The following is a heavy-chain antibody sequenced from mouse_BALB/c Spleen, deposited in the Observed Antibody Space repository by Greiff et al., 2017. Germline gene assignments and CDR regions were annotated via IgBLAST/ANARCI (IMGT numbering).Heavy chain of an antibody. CDR3: ARVYLGNYAMDY. Sequence: EVQLVESGPGLVKPSQSLSLTCSVTGYSITSGYYWNWIRQFPGNKLEWMGYISYDGSNNYNPSLKNRISITRDTSKNQFFLKLNSVTTEDTATYYCARVYLGNYAMDYWGQGTSVTVSS. CDR1: GYSITSGYY. CDR2: ISYDGSN. V-gene: IGHV3-6*02. J-gene: IGHJ4*01.